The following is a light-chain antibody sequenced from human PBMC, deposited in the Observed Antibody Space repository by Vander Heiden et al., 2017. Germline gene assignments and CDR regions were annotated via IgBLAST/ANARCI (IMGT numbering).Light chain of an antibody. V-gene: IGKV1-5*01. J-gene: IGKJ1*01. CDR1: QRVSRW. CDR2: DAS. CDR3: QQYDTYPWT. Sequence: DVQMPQSPSTLSASVGDRVTITCRASQRVSRWLAWYQQKPGIAPKLLIHDASSLEFGVPSRFSGSGLGTEFTLTISSLQPDDSATYYCQQYDTYPWTFGQGTNLEV.